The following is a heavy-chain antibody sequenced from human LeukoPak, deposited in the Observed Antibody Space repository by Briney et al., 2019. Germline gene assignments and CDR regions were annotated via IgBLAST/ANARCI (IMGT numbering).Heavy chain of an antibody. V-gene: IGHV4-39*07. CDR3: ATIFESWFDP. D-gene: IGHD3-3*01. Sequence: SETLSLTCTVSGGSISSSSYYWGWIRQPPGKGLEWIGSIYYSGSTYHNPSLKSRVTISVDTSKNQFSLKLSSVTAADTAVYYCATIFESWFDPWGQGTLVTVSS. CDR2: IYYSGST. J-gene: IGHJ5*02. CDR1: GGSISSSSYY.